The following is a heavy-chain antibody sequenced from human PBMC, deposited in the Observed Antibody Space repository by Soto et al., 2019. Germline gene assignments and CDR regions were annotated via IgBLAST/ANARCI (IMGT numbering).Heavy chain of an antibody. CDR3: AHIQAVDPMIVGFFDY. J-gene: IGHJ4*02. CDR1: EFSLSTSGVG. CDR2: IYWDDDK. D-gene: IGHD3-22*01. V-gene: IGHV2-5*02. Sequence: QITLKESGPTLVKPTQTLTLTCTFSEFSLSTSGVGVGWIRQPPGKALEWLALIYWDDDKRYSPSLKSRLTITKDTSKNQVVLTMTNMDPVDTATYYCAHIQAVDPMIVGFFDYWGQGTLVTVSS.